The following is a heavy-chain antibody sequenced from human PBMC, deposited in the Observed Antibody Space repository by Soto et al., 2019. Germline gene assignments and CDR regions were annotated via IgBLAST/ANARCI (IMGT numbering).Heavy chain of an antibody. Sequence: GGSLRLSCAASGFTFSSYAVAWVRQAPGKGLEWVSAITGSGASAYYADSVKGRFTISRDNSQNTLSLQMNSLTAEDTAVYYCAKVVGVSGNYYYYYYGMDVWGQGTTVTVSS. J-gene: IGHJ6*02. V-gene: IGHV3-23*01. D-gene: IGHD3-16*01. CDR2: ITGSGASA. CDR1: GFTFSSYA. CDR3: AKVVGVSGNYYYYYYGMDV.